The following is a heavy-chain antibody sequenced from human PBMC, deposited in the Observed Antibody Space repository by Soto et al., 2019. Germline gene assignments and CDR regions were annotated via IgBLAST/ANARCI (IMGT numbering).Heavy chain of an antibody. CDR3: AREHKVVNDFEF. CDR2: IYSSGAT. J-gene: IGHJ4*02. CDR1: GGSISTYY. V-gene: IGHV4-4*07. D-gene: IGHD2-15*01. Sequence: QVQLQESGPGLVKPSETLSLSCTVSGGSISTYYWNWIRQPAGKGLEWIGRIYSSGATNYNHSLKSRVTMSTDTSTNHFSLRLTSVTPADTAVYYCAREHKVVNDFEFWGQGILVTVSS.